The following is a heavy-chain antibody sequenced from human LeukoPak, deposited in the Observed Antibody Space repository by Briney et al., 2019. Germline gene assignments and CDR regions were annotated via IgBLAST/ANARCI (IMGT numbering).Heavy chain of an antibody. CDR1: GFTFSSYW. J-gene: IGHJ4*02. V-gene: IGHV3-23*01. Sequence: GGSLRLSCAASGFTFSSYWMSWVRQAPGKGLEWVSAISGSGGSTYYADSVKGRFTISRDNSKNTLYLQMNSLRAEDTAVYYCAKGRRYGSGSSFDYWGQGTLVTVSS. CDR2: ISGSGGST. CDR3: AKGRRYGSGSSFDY. D-gene: IGHD3-10*01.